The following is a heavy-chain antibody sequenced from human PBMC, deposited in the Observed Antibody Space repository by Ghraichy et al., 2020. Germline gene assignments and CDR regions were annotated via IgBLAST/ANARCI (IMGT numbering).Heavy chain of an antibody. J-gene: IGHJ4*02. CDR3: ARRTNLARGVILTYYFDL. CDR2: IYPGDSDV. CDR1: GYSFATYR. V-gene: IGHV5-51*01. Sequence: GESLNISCQGFGYSFATYRLAWVRQTPGKGLEWLGVIYPGDSDVSYNPSIQGHVTFSVDKSINTAYLQWRSLKTSDIGVYYCARRTNLARGVILTYYFDLWGQGSQVTVAS. D-gene: IGHD3-10*01.